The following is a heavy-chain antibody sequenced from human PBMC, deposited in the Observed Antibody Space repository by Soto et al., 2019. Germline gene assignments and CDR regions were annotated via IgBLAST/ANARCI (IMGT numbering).Heavy chain of an antibody. Sequence: PGESLKISCKGSGYSFADYWITWVRQKPGKGLEWMGRIDPSDSQTYYSPSFRGHVTVSVTKSITTVFLQWSSLRASVTAMYYCARQIYDSDTGPNFQYYFDSWGQGTPVTVSS. J-gene: IGHJ4*02. V-gene: IGHV5-10-1*01. CDR2: IDPSDSQT. D-gene: IGHD3-22*01. CDR3: ARQIYDSDTGPNFQYYFDS. CDR1: GYSFADYW.